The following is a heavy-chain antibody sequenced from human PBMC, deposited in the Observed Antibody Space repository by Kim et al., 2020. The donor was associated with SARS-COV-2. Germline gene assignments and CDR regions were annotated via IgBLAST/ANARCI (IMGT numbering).Heavy chain of an antibody. J-gene: IGHJ4*02. D-gene: IGHD2-15*01. CDR3: AKVCSGGSCYFNF. Sequence: SGKGRFNISRDNSKNTLYLQMNSLRAEDTSVYYCAKVCSGGSCYFNFWGQGTLVTVSS. V-gene: IGHV3-23*01.